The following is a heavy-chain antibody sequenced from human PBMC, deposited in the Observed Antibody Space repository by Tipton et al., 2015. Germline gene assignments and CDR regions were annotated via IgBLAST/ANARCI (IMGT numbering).Heavy chain of an antibody. J-gene: IGHJ4*02. D-gene: IGHD3-9*01. CDR1: GGSIRSSSYY. V-gene: IGHV4-39*07. Sequence: TLSLTCTVSGGSIRSSSYYWGWIRQPPGKGLEWIGSIYFSGSTYYNPSLKSRVTMSVDTSKTQFSLKMSSVTASDTAVYYCACQDYDSLTRDYQTVDYWGQGTLVTVSS. CDR2: IYFSGST. CDR3: ACQDYDSLTRDYQTVDY.